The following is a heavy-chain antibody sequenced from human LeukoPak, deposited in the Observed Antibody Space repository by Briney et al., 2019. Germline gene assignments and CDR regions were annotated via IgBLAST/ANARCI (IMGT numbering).Heavy chain of an antibody. CDR3: ANVDPRRNAFDI. CDR2: ISGSRRYI. D-gene: IGHD3-10*02. CDR1: GFTFNSYT. J-gene: IGHJ3*02. V-gene: IGHV3-21*04. Sequence: GGSLRLSCVASGFTFNSYTMNWVRQAPGRGLEWVSSISGSRRYIYYGDSGKGRFTISRDNAKNSLFLQMNSLRAEDTAVYYCANVDPRRNAFDIWGQGTMVTVSS.